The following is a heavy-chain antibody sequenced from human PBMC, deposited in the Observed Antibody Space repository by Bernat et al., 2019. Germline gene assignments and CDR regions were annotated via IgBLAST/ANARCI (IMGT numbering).Heavy chain of an antibody. D-gene: IGHD3-10*01. J-gene: IGHJ4*02. V-gene: IGHV3-15*01. Sequence: EVQLVESGGGLVKPGGSLRLSCAAFGFTFNNAWMSWVRQAPGKGLEWVGRIKSKTDGGTTDYAAPVKGRFTISRDDSKNTLYLQMNSLKTEDTAVYYCTTDRDLWFGELSGYYFDYWGQGTLVTVSS. CDR2: IKSKTDGGTT. CDR3: TTDRDLWFGELSGYYFDY. CDR1: GFTFNNAW.